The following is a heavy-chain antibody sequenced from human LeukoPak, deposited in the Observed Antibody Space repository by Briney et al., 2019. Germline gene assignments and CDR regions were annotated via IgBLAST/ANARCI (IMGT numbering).Heavy chain of an antibody. V-gene: IGHV4-59*01. D-gene: IGHD3-3*01. Sequence: SETLSHTRTVSGGSITIDIKSSSPHPPGKRLGWIGHIYYSGSTNYNPSLKSRVTISVDTSKNQFSLKLSSVTAADTAVYYCARDDTIFGVVNPRNNAFDIWGQGTMVTVSS. CDR3: ARDDTIFGVVNPRNNAFDI. CDR1: GGSITIDI. CDR2: IYYSGST. J-gene: IGHJ3*02.